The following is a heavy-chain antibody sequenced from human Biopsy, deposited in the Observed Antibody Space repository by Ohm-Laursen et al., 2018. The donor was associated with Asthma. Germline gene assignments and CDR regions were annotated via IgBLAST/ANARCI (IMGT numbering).Heavy chain of an antibody. CDR3: ARERMFFYDSSGYGAFDI. CDR1: GGSISSGGYY. V-gene: IGHV4-31*03. CDR2: IYYSGGT. Sequence: TLSLTCTVSGGSISSGGYYWSWIRQHPGKGLEWIGYIYYSGGTYYNPSLKSRVTISVDTSKNQFSLKLSSVTAADTAIYYCARERMFFYDSSGYGAFDIWGQGTLVTVSS. D-gene: IGHD3-22*01. J-gene: IGHJ3*02.